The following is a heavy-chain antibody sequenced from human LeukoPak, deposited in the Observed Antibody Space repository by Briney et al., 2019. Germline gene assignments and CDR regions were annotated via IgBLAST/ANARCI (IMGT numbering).Heavy chain of an antibody. CDR1: GFTFSSYA. V-gene: IGHV4-59*03. J-gene: IGHJ3*02. Sequence: GSLRLSCAASGFTFSSYAMSGIRQPPGKGLEWIGYVHYSGNINYNPSLKSRVTISIDTSNNQFSLKLNSVTAADTAVYYCALDTSGWSDDSFDIWGPGTTVTVS. CDR2: VHYSGNI. CDR3: ALDTSGWSDDSFDI. D-gene: IGHD6-19*01.